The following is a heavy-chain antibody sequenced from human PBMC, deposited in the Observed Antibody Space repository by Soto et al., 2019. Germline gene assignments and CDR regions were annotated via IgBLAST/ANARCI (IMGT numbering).Heavy chain of an antibody. CDR1: GGSISSYY. Sequence: SETLSLTCTVSGGSISSYYWSWIRQPAGKGLEWIGRIYTSGSTNYNPSLKSRVTMSVDTSKNQFSLKLSSVTAADTAVYYCARDNTLRERTDPDAFDIWGQGTMVTVSS. CDR2: IYTSGST. V-gene: IGHV4-4*07. CDR3: ARDNTLRERTDPDAFDI. J-gene: IGHJ3*02. D-gene: IGHD1-1*01.